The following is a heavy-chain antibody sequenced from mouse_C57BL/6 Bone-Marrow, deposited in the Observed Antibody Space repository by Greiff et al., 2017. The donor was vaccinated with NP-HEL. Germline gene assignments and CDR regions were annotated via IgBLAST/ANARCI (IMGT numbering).Heavy chain of an antibody. CDR2: IHPNSGST. CDR3: ARRTTVVAPPWYFDV. V-gene: IGHV1-64*01. J-gene: IGHJ1*03. Sequence: QVQLQQPGAELVKPGASVKLSCKASGYTFTSYWMHWVKQRPGQGLEWIGMIHPNSGSTNYNEKFKSKATLTVDKSSSTAYMQLSSLTSEDSAVYYCARRTTVVAPPWYFDVWGTGTTVTVSS. CDR1: GYTFTSYW. D-gene: IGHD1-1*01.